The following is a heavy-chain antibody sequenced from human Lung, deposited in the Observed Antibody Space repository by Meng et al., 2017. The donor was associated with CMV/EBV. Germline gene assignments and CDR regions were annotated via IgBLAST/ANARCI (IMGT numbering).Heavy chain of an antibody. CDR3: ARVAAAERGMDV. Sequence: GGSXRLXCAASGFTFSSHWMTWVRQAPGKGLEWVANINQDGSQKNYVNSVKGRFTISRDNSKNSLFLQMNSLRAEDTAVYYCARVAAAERGMDVWGQGTTVTVSS. CDR2: INQDGSQK. D-gene: IGHD6-13*01. J-gene: IGHJ6*02. CDR1: GFTFSSHW. V-gene: IGHV3-7*04.